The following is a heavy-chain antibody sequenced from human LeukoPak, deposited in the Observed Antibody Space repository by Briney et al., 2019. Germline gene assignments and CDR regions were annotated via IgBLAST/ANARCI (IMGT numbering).Heavy chain of an antibody. CDR2: INPDSGGT. D-gene: IGHD6-19*01. V-gene: IGHV1-2*02. Sequence: GASVKVSCKASGYTFTGYYMHWVRQAPGQGLEWMGWINPDSGGTNYAQKFQGRVTMTRDASISTAYMELIRLTSDDTAVYYCAGSHGSGWYCGYWGQGTLVTVSS. J-gene: IGHJ4*02. CDR3: AGSHGSGWYCGY. CDR1: GYTFTGYY.